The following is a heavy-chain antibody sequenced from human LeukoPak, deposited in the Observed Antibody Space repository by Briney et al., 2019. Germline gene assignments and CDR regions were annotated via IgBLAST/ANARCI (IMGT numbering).Heavy chain of an antibody. D-gene: IGHD6-13*01. CDR1: GGSITIYY. Sequence: PSETLSLTCTVSGGSITIYYWSWIRQPAGKGLEWIGRIYTSGSTNYNPSLKSRVTMSVDTSKNQFSLKVSSVTAADTAVYYCARGGSSWYADYWGQGTLVTVSS. V-gene: IGHV4-4*07. J-gene: IGHJ4*02. CDR2: IYTSGST. CDR3: ARGGSSWYADY.